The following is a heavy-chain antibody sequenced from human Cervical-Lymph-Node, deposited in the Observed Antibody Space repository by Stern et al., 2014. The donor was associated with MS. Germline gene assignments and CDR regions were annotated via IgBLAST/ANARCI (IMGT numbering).Heavy chain of an antibody. J-gene: IGHJ3*02. Sequence: VQLVESGAEVKKPGASVKVSCKSSGYTFTSYGISWVRQAPGQGLEWMGCISAYTVNSNYAQKLQGIFTMTTDTSTIKAYMELRSLRSDDTAVYYCARGLLGSENAFDIWGQGTMVTVSS. CDR2: ISAYTVNS. CDR3: ARGLLGSENAFDI. D-gene: IGHD2-15*01. V-gene: IGHV1-18*01. CDR1: GYTFTSYG.